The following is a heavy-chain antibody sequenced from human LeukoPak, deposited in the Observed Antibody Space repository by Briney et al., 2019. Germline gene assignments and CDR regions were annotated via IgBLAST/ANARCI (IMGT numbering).Heavy chain of an antibody. D-gene: IGHD5/OR15-5a*01. CDR3: ASDQVSGVFDY. CDR1: GFIFSDFY. J-gene: IGHJ4*02. CDR2: ISPDGSYT. Sequence: GGSLRLSCAGSGFIFSDFYINWIRQSPGKGLEWLAYISPDGSYTTYGDSVKGRFVISRDNAKNSVSLQINSLGVEDTALYFCASDQVSGVFDYWGQGARVTVS. V-gene: IGHV3-11*05.